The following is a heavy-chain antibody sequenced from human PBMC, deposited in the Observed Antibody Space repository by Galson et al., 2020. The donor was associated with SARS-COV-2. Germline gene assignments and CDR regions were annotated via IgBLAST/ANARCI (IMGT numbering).Heavy chain of an antibody. V-gene: IGHV3-30-3*01. CDR2: LSYDGSNQ. CDR3: AGNVGSGWYYLDY. J-gene: IGHJ4*02. CDR1: GFTFSSYA. D-gene: IGHD6-19*01. Sequence: TGGSLRLSCAASGFTFSSYAMHWVCQAPGTGLEWVAVLSYDGSNQYYADSVKGRFTISRDNSKNTLYLQMNSLRAEDTAVYYCAGNVGSGWYYLDYWGQGTLVTVSS.